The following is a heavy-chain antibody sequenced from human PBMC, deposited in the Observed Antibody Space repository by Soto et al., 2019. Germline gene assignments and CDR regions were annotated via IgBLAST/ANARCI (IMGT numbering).Heavy chain of an antibody. CDR2: IYYSGST. J-gene: IGHJ5*02. CDR3: ARVPYYDSSRIWLAP. V-gene: IGHV4-61*01. D-gene: IGHD3-22*01. CDR1: RGSVSSGSFY. Sequence: TLSLTCTVSRGSVSSGSFYWSWIRQPPGKALEWIGYIYYSGSTNYKPSLKSRVTISVDMSKNQFSLRLSSVTAADTAVYYCARVPYYDSSRIWLAPWGQGTLVTVSS.